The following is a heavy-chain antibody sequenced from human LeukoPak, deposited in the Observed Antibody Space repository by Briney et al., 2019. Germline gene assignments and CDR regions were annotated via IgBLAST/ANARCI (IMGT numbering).Heavy chain of an antibody. D-gene: IGHD3-3*01. CDR1: GFTVTGYY. J-gene: IGHJ5*02. CDR2: INPNSGGT. CDR3: ARVLGTIHWFDP. Sequence: GASVKASCKASGFTVTGYYMHWVRQAPGQGLEWMGWINPNSGGTSYAQKFQGRVTMTRGTSINTVYMELSSLRSDDTAVYYCARVLGTIHWFDPWGQGTLVTVSS. V-gene: IGHV1-2*02.